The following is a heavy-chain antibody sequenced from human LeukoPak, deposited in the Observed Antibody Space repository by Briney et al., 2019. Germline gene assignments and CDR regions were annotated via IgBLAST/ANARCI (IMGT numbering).Heavy chain of an antibody. J-gene: IGHJ4*02. CDR3: VKELNSQRPFDS. V-gene: IGHV3-30*02. D-gene: IGHD1-1*01. Sequence: GGSLRLSCIASGFTFSSHAMHWVRQAPNKGLAWVAFIQYDGTIEFYADSVQGRFTISRDNSLDTLSLQMYSLRAEDTAVYYCVKELNSQRPFDSWGQGALVTVSS. CDR1: GFTFSSHA. CDR2: IQYDGTIE.